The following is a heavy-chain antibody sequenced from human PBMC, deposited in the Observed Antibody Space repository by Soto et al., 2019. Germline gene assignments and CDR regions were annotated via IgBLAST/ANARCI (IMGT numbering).Heavy chain of an antibody. J-gene: IGHJ6*02. Sequence: QVQLVQSAAEVKKPGASVKVSCKASGYSFTSYGVSWVRRAPGQGLEWMGWISPYNGHIKFVQRFQGRVSMTTDTATKTAYLELRNLRSDDTAQYYCTRDLTIVPATHQRLENYGMDVWGQGTTVIVSS. V-gene: IGHV1-18*01. CDR3: TRDLTIVPATHQRLENYGMDV. CDR2: ISPYNGHI. D-gene: IGHD2-2*01. CDR1: GYSFTSYG.